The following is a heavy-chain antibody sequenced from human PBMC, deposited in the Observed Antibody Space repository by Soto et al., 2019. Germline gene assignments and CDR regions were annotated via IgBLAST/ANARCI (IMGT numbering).Heavy chain of an antibody. D-gene: IGHD3-22*01. V-gene: IGHV3-21*01. CDR3: ARLPSFYDSSAVLHALY. Sequence: EVQLVESGGGLVKPGGSLRLSCAASGFTFSSYSMNWVRQAPGKGLEWVSSISSSSSYIYYADSVKGRFTISRDNAKNSLYLQMISLSAEDTAVYYCARLPSFYDSSAVLHALYWGQGTLVTVSS. CDR1: GFTFSSYS. J-gene: IGHJ4*02. CDR2: ISSSSSYI.